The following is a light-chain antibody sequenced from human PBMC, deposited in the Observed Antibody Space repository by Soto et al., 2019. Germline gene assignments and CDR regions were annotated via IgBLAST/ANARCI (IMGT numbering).Light chain of an antibody. CDR3: QQSYSSLGFT. CDR2: GAS. V-gene: IGKV3-15*01. Sequence: EIVLTQSPATLSASPGERVTLSCRASQSVTTNLAWYQQKPGQAPRLLIYGASTRASVIPARFSGRGSGTEFTLTITSLQSEDFATYYCQQSYSSLGFTFGPGTKVDL. J-gene: IGKJ3*01. CDR1: QSVTTN.